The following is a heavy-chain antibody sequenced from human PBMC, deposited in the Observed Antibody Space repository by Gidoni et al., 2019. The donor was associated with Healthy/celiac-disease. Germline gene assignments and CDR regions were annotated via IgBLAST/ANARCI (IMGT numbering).Heavy chain of an antibody. CDR2: IKSKTDGGTT. CDR3: TTTYDYGDFVDY. J-gene: IGHJ4*02. CDR1: VFTFSNGG. Sequence: EVQLVESGGGLVKPGASLRLSCAASVFTFSNGGMSWVCQAPGKGLEWVGRIKSKTDGGTTDYAATVKGRFTISRDDSKNTLYLQMNSLKTEDTAVYYCTTTYDYGDFVDYWGKGTLVTVSS. D-gene: IGHD4-17*01. V-gene: IGHV3-15*01.